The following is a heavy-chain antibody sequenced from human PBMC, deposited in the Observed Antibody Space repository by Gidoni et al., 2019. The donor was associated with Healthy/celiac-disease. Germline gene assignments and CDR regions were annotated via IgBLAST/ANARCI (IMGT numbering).Heavy chain of an antibody. CDR1: GFTFRSYT. Sequence: EVQLVESGGGLVKPGGSLRLSGAASGFTFRSYTMNWVRQAPGKGLEGVSSISSSSSYIYYADSVKGRFTISRDNAKNSLYLQMNSLRAEDTAVYYCARGYSGYDLGDFDYWGQGTLVTVSS. D-gene: IGHD5-12*01. J-gene: IGHJ4*02. CDR3: ARGYSGYDLGDFDY. V-gene: IGHV3-21*01. CDR2: ISSSSSYI.